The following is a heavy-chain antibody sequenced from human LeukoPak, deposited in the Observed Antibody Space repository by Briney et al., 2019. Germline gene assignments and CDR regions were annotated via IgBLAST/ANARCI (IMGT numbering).Heavy chain of an antibody. J-gene: IGHJ3*02. CDR2: INPSSGGT. CDR1: GYTFTGYY. Sequence: ASVKDSCKASGYTFTGYYMHWVRQAPGQGLEWMGWINPSSGGTNYAQKFQDRVTMTRDTSISTVYMELSRLRSDDTAVYYCGRDYYDSSGDGAFDIWGQGTMVTVSS. V-gene: IGHV1-2*02. CDR3: GRDYYDSSGDGAFDI. D-gene: IGHD3-22*01.